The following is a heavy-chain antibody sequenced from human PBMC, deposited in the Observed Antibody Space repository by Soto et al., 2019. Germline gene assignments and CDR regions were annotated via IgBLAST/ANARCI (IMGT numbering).Heavy chain of an antibody. Sequence: PSETLSLTCTVSGGSINSNNYYWAWIRQPPGKGLAWIASIYYDGSTYYNPSLKSRVTISIDTSKNQFSLRLRSVTAADTATYYCAKVVVAATRHTDFDSWGQGTLVTVSS. J-gene: IGHJ4*02. D-gene: IGHD2-15*01. CDR3: AKVVVAATRHTDFDS. CDR2: IYYDGST. CDR1: GGSINSNNYY. V-gene: IGHV4-39*01.